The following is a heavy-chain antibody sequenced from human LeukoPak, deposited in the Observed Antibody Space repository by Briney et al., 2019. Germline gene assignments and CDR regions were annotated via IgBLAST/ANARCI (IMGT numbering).Heavy chain of an antibody. J-gene: IGHJ4*02. Sequence: ASVKVSCKASGYTFNGYYKHWVRQASGKGLEWVGRIRSKANSYATVYAASVKGRFTISRDDSKNTAYLQMNSLKTEDTAVYYCTSGLSVRRSNNTPVDYWGQGTLVTVSS. D-gene: IGHD1-1*01. CDR2: IRSKANSYAT. V-gene: IGHV3-73*01. CDR3: TSGLSVRRSNNTPVDY. CDR1: GYTFNGYY.